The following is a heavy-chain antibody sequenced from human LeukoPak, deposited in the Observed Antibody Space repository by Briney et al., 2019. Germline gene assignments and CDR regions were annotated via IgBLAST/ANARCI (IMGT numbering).Heavy chain of an antibody. V-gene: IGHV3-21*01. CDR2: ISSSSSYI. D-gene: IGHD4-17*01. CDR1: GFTFSSYS. Sequence: KSGGSLRLSCAASGFTFSSYSMNWVRQAPGKGLEWVSSISSSSSYIYYADSVKGRFTISRDNAKNSLYLQMNSLRAGDTAVYYCARDWAPTTYDAFDIWGQGTMVTVSS. J-gene: IGHJ3*02. CDR3: ARDWAPTTYDAFDI.